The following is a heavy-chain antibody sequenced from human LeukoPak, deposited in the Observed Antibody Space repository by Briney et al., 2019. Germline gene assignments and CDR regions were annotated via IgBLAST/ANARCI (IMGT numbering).Heavy chain of an antibody. Sequence: ASVKVSCKASGYTFTNYDINWVRQATGQGLEWKGWMNTNSGNTGYAQKFQGRVTMTRDTPKNTAYMELSSLRSDDTAVYYCARVTGSIDYWGQGTLVTVSS. CDR3: ARVTGSIDY. CDR2: MNTNSGNT. CDR1: GYTFTNYD. D-gene: IGHD1-26*01. V-gene: IGHV1-8*01. J-gene: IGHJ4*02.